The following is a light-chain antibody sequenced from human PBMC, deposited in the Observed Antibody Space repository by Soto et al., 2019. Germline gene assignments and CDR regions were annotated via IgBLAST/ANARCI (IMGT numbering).Light chain of an antibody. CDR3: QSYDSSLSGWV. V-gene: IGLV1-40*01. CDR2: GNN. CDR1: SSNIGAGYD. J-gene: IGLJ3*02. Sequence: QSVLTQPPSVSGAPGQRVTISCTGSSSNIGAGYDVHWYQQLPGTAPKLLIYGNNNRPSGVPDRFSGSKSGTSASLAITALQAEDEADYYCQSYDSSLSGWVFGGGTKLTVL.